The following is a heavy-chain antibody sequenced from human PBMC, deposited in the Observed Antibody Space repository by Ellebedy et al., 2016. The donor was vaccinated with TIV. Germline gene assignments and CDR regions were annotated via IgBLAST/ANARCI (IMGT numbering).Heavy chain of an antibody. CDR2: ISAYNGNT. J-gene: IGHJ2*01. V-gene: IGHV1-18*01. CDR1: GYTFTSYG. CDR3: AREGGWEPNWYFDL. D-gene: IGHD1-26*01. Sequence: AASVKVSCKASGYTFTSYGISWVRQAPGQGLEWMGWISAYNGNTNYAQKLQGRVTMTTDTSASTAYMELRSLISDDTAVYYGAREGGWEPNWYFDLWGRGTLVTVSS.